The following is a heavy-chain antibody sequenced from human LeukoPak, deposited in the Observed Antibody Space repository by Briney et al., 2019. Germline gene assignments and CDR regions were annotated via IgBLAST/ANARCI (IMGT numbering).Heavy chain of an antibody. Sequence: GIINPSPGTTTYAQKFQGRVTMTREKSTSTVYMELSSLRSEDTAVYFCARESSSTSCPYWGQGTLVTVSS. D-gene: IGHD2-2*01. V-gene: IGHV1-46*01. CDR3: ARESSSTSCPY. J-gene: IGHJ4*02. CDR2: INPSPGTT.